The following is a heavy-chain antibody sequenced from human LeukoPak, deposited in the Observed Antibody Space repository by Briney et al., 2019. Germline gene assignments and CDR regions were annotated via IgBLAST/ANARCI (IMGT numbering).Heavy chain of an antibody. Sequence: GASLQISCQGSGSPFTSYWIGWVRQLPGKGLEWMGIIYAGGSETRYSPPCQGQVTISADKSISTAYLQWSSLKASDTAMYYCARSMATSSSFDYWGQGTLVTVSS. CDR3: ARSMATSSSFDY. V-gene: IGHV5-51*01. CDR1: GSPFTSYW. D-gene: IGHD5-12*01. J-gene: IGHJ4*02. CDR2: IYAGGSET.